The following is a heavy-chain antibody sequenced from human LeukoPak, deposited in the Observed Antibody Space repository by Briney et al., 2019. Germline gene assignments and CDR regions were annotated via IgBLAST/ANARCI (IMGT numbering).Heavy chain of an antibody. J-gene: IGHJ4*02. CDR1: GFTFDDYV. V-gene: IGHV3-9*01. CDR3: AKGLRYFDWADY. D-gene: IGHD3-9*01. CDR2: ISWNTFTV. Sequence: PGGSLRLSCAASGFTFDDYVMPWVRQAPGKGLEWVSTISWNTFTVRYADSVKGRFTISRDNAKNSLYLQMNSLRTEDTALYYCAKGLRYFDWADYWGQGTLVTVSS.